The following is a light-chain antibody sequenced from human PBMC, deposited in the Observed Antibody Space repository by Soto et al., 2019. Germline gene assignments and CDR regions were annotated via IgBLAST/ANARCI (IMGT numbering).Light chain of an antibody. CDR1: QDIGNS. J-gene: IGKJ4*02. Sequence: DIQMAQSPSSLSASVGDTVTLTCRASQDIGNSLAWLQQKPGRAPKSLISSVSSLQSGVPSRFSGSRYGADFTLTISNLQPEDFATYYCQQYKTYPLTFGGGTK. CDR3: QQYKTYPLT. CDR2: SVS. V-gene: IGKV1-16*01.